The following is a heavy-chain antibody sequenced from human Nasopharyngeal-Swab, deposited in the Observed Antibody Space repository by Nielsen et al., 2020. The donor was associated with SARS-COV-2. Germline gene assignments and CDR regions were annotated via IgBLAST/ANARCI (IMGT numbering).Heavy chain of an antibody. CDR1: GYSFTSYW. V-gene: IGHV5-51*01. J-gene: IGHJ6*02. CDR3: VRPEGVATSFKYYFQYGMDV. Sequence: GGSLRLSCKGSGYSFTSYWIAWVRQMPGKGLEWMGIIYPRDSDTRYSQSFQGQVTISADKSISTAYLQWSSLKASDTAMYYCVRPEGVATSFKYYFQYGMDVWGQGTMVTVPS. CDR2: IYPRDSDT. D-gene: IGHD5-12*01.